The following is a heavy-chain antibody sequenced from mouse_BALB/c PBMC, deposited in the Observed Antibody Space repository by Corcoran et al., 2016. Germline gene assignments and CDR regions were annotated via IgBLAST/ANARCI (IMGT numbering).Heavy chain of an antibody. CDR1: GFNIKDTY. CDR2: IDPANGNT. CDR3: ARRGVYYGNYDPFAY. J-gene: IGHJ3*01. D-gene: IGHD2-1*01. V-gene: IGHV14-3*02. Sequence: EVQLQQSGAELVKPGASVKLSCTASGFNIKDTYMHWVKQRPEQGLEWIGRIDPANGNTKYDPKFQGKATITADTSSNTAYLQLSSLTSEDTAVYYCARRGVYYGNYDPFAYWGQGTLVTVSA.